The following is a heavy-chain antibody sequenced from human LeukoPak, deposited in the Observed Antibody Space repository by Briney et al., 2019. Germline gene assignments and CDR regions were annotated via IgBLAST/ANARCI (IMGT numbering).Heavy chain of an antibody. CDR2: IFHSGSI. J-gene: IGHJ5*02. V-gene: IGHV4-38-2*02. Sequence: SETLSLTCTVSGYSISIGYYWGWIRQPPGKGLEYIGSIFHSGSIHYNPSLKSRVTISVDTSKNQFSLKLSSVTAADTAVYYCARGLMYYYDSSGYRWFDPWGQGTLVTVSS. D-gene: IGHD3-22*01. CDR3: ARGLMYYYDSSGYRWFDP. CDR1: GYSISIGYY.